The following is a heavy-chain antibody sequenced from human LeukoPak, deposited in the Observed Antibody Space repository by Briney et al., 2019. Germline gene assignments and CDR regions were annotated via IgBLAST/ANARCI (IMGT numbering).Heavy chain of an antibody. CDR1: GGSISSSSYY. Sequence: PSETLSLTCTVSGGSISSSSYYWGWIRQPPGKGLEWIGSIYYSGSTYYNPSLKSRVTISVDTSKNQVSLKLSSVTAADTAVYYCAREDYGGNSGLFDYWGQGTLVTVSS. J-gene: IGHJ4*02. V-gene: IGHV4-39*07. CDR3: AREDYGGNSGLFDY. CDR2: IYYSGST. D-gene: IGHD4-23*01.